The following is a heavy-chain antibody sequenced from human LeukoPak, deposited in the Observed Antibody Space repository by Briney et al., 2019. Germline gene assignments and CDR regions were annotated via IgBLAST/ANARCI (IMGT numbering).Heavy chain of an antibody. Sequence: GGSLRLSCAASGFNFRNYWIHWVRQAPGKGLVWVSRISRDGATTHYAGSVKGRFTISRDNAKNMVYLQMDSLSAEDTAVYYCVRLLDIDYWGQGTLVTVSS. V-gene: IGHV3-74*01. J-gene: IGHJ4*02. D-gene: IGHD1-1*01. CDR2: ISRDGATT. CDR3: VRLLDIDY. CDR1: GFNFRNYW.